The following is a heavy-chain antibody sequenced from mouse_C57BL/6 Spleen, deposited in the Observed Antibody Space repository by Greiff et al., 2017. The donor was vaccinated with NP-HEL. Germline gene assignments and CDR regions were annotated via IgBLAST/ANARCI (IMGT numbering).Heavy chain of an antibody. Sequence: QVQLQQPGAELVRPGSSVKLSCKASGYTFTSYWMDWVKQRPGQGLEWIGNIYPSDSETHYNQKFKDKATLTVDKSSSTAYMQLSSLTSEDSAVYYCAKEGYYGSSYVGFAYWGQGTLVTVAA. D-gene: IGHD1-1*01. J-gene: IGHJ3*01. CDR2: IYPSDSET. V-gene: IGHV1-61*01. CDR3: AKEGYYGSSYVGFAY. CDR1: GYTFTSYW.